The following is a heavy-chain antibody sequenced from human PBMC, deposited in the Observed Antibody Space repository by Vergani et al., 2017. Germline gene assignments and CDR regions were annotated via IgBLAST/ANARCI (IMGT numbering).Heavy chain of an antibody. CDR1: GFTFQAFA. Sequence: VEAGGGLVQPGGSLRLSCTAPGFTFQAFAFHWVRQVSGRGLEWVSCSDRIYGVKNGNSFEVRFSISRDNAKKAVFLQMNNLRHEDTALYFCVKDNDYDADGPFDLWGRGTLVTVSS. J-gene: IGHJ2*01. V-gene: IGHV3-9*01. CDR3: VKDNDYDADGPFDL. D-gene: IGHD3-16*01. CDR2: SDRIYGVK.